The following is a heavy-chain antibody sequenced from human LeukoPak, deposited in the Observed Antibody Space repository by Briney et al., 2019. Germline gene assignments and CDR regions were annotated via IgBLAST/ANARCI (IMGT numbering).Heavy chain of an antibody. CDR3: VRDWDHFDFDS. Sequence: GGSLRLSCAASGFTFGSYWMHWIRQAPGKGLVRISRIKGDGSHTIYADSVEGRFTISRDNAKNTLFLQMESLRVEDTAVYYCVRDWDHFDFDSWGQGTLVTVAS. D-gene: IGHD1-26*01. J-gene: IGHJ5*01. CDR2: IKGDGSHT. CDR1: GFTFGSYW. V-gene: IGHV3-74*01.